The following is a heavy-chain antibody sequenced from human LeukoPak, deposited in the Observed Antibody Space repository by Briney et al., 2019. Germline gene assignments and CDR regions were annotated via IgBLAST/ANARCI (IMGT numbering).Heavy chain of an antibody. CDR1: GYTFTGYY. V-gene: IGHV1-2*02. Sequence: VASVKVSCKASGYTFTGYYMHWVRPAPGQGLEWMGWINPNSGGTNYAQKFQGRATMTRDTSISTAYMELSRLRSDDTAVYYCARRFPLEATGTDGYWGQGTLVTVSS. J-gene: IGHJ4*02. D-gene: IGHD1-1*01. CDR3: ARRFPLEATGTDGY. CDR2: INPNSGGT.